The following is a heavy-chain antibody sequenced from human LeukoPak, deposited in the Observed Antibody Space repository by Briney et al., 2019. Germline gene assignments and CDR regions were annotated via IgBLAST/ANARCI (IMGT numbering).Heavy chain of an antibody. J-gene: IGHJ4*02. Sequence: GGSLRLSCAASGFTFSSYEMNWVRQAPGKGLEWVSYISSSGRTMYYADSVKGRFTISRDNAKNSLYLQMNSLRAEDTAIYYCARGWRYFDYWGQGTLVTVSS. CDR3: ARGWRYFDY. CDR2: ISSSGRTM. V-gene: IGHV3-48*03. D-gene: IGHD3-3*01. CDR1: GFTFSSYE.